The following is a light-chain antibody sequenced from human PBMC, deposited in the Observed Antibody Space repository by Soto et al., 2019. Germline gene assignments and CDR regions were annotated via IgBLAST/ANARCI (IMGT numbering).Light chain of an antibody. J-gene: IGKJ5*01. Sequence: DIPMTQSPSSLSASVGDKITITFPAKQNNNNYLNWYQQKPGKAPKLLIYAASSLQSGVPSRFSGSGSGTDFTLTISSLQPEDFATYYCQQSYRTLITFGQGTRLEIK. CDR1: QNNNNY. CDR2: AAS. CDR3: QQSYRTLIT. V-gene: IGKV1-39*01.